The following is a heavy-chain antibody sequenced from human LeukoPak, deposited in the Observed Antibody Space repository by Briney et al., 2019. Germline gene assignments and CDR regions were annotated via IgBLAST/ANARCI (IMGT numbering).Heavy chain of an antibody. V-gene: IGHV3-30-3*01. J-gene: IGHJ5*02. CDR2: ISYDGSNK. CDR3: ARNIGDSSSNWFDP. Sequence: PGGSLRLSCAASGFTFSSYAMHWVRQAPGKGLEWVAVISYDGSNKYYADSVKGRFTISRDNSKNTLYLQMNSLRAEDTAVYCCARNIGDSSSNWFDPWGQGTLVTVSS. CDR1: GFTFSSYA. D-gene: IGHD6-6*01.